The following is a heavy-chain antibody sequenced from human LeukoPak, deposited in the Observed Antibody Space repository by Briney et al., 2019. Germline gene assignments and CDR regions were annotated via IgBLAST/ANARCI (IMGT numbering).Heavy chain of an antibody. Sequence: SAKVSCKASGGTFSSYAISWVRQAPGQGLEWMGGIIPISGTANYAQKFQGRVTITADESTSTAYMELSSLRSEDTAVYYCARDSRTIDDPESGRYYYYGMDVWGKGTTVTVSS. CDR3: ARDSRTIDDPESGRYYYYGMDV. J-gene: IGHJ6*04. D-gene: IGHD1-1*01. V-gene: IGHV1-69*13. CDR1: GGTFSSYA. CDR2: IIPISGTA.